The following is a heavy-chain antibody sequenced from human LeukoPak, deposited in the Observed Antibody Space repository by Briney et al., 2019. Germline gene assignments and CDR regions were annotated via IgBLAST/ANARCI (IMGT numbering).Heavy chain of an antibody. V-gene: IGHV3-21*01. J-gene: IGHJ4*02. CDR3: ARDGGYYDSSGYPDC. CDR1: GFTFSSYS. D-gene: IGHD3-22*01. CDR2: ISSSSSYI. Sequence: GGSLRLSCAASGFTFSSYSMNWVRQAPGKGLEWVSSISSSSSYIYYAASVKGRFTISRDNAKDSLYLQMNSLRAEDTAVYYCARDGGYYDSSGYPDCWGQGTLVTVSS.